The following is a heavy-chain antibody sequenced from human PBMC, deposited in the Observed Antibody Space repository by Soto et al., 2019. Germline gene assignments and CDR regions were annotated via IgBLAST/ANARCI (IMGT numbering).Heavy chain of an antibody. CDR1: GFTFSDHY. D-gene: IGHD6-19*01. J-gene: IGHJ3*02. V-gene: IGHV3-72*01. Sequence: GGSLRLSCAASGFTFSDHYMDWVRQAPGKGLEWVGRTRSRANIYTTEYAASVRGRFTISRDDSKSSLYLQMNSLKTEDTAVYYCASTSSGRQSDAFDIWDQGTMVTVSS. CDR3: ASTSSGRQSDAFDI. CDR2: TRSRANIYTT.